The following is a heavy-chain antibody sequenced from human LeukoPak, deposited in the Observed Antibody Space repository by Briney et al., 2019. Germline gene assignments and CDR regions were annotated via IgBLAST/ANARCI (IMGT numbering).Heavy chain of an antibody. CDR1: GFTFSSYA. CDR3: AKVPNDYGDYVIDY. D-gene: IGHD4-17*01. V-gene: IGHV3-23*01. Sequence: GGSLRLSXVASGFTFSSYAMSWVRQAPGKGLEWVSGISGRGGSTYYADSVKGRFTISRDNSKNTLYLQMNSLRAEDTALYYCAKVPNDYGDYVIDYWGQGTLVTVSS. J-gene: IGHJ4*02. CDR2: ISGRGGST.